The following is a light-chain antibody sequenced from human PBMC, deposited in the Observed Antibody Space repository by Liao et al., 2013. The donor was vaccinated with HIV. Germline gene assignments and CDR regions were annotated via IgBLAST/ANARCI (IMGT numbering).Light chain of an antibody. CDR3: QSADSSGTYPYV. CDR2: KDS. CDR1: ALPKQY. V-gene: IGLV3-25*03. J-gene: IGLJ1*01. Sequence: SYELTQPPSVSVSPGQTARITCSGDALPKQYAYWYQQKPGQAPVLVIYKDSERPSGIPERFSGSSSGTTVTLTISGVQAEDEADYYCQSADSSGTYPYVFGTGT.